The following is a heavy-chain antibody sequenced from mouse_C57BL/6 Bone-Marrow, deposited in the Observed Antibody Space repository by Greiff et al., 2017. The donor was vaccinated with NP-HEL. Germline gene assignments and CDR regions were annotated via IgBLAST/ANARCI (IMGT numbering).Heavy chain of an antibody. Sequence: EVHLVESGGGLVKPGGSLKLSCAASGFTFSSYAMSWVRQTPEKRLEWVATISDGGSYTYYPDNVKGRFTISRDNAKNNLYLQMSHLKSEDTAMYYCARDEGYDYAMDYWGQGTSVTVSS. D-gene: IGHD2-3*01. V-gene: IGHV5-4*01. CDR1: GFTFSSYA. CDR2: ISDGGSYT. J-gene: IGHJ4*01. CDR3: ARDEGYDYAMDY.